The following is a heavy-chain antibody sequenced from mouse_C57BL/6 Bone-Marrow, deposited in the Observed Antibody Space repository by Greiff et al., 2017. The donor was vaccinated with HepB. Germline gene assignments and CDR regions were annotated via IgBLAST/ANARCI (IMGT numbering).Heavy chain of an antibody. CDR2: IHPNSGST. D-gene: IGHD2-1*01. Sequence: QVQLKQPGAELVKPGASVKLSCKASGYTFTSYWMHWVKQRPGQGLEWIGMIHPNSGSTNYNEKFKSKATLTVDKTSSTAYMQLSSLTSEDSAVYYCAGSTGWEDWYFDVWGTGTTVTFSS. CDR3: AGSTGWEDWYFDV. CDR1: GYTFTSYW. J-gene: IGHJ1*03. V-gene: IGHV1-64*01.